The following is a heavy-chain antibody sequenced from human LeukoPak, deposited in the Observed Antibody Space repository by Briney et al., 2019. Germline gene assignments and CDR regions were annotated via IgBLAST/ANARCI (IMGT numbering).Heavy chain of an antibody. CDR2: ITYSGST. D-gene: IGHD6-19*01. CDR1: GVSISSYY. Sequence: PSETLSLTCTASGVSISSYYWRWIRQPPGKGLEWIGYITYSGSTNYNPSLKSRVTISVDTSKNQFSLKLSSVTAADTAVYYCARGYPYTREEWLVQTYNWFDPWGQGTLVTVSS. J-gene: IGHJ5*02. V-gene: IGHV4-59*01. CDR3: ARGYPYTREEWLVQTYNWFDP.